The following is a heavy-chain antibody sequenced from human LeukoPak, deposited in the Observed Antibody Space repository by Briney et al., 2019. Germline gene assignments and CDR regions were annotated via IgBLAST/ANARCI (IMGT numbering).Heavy chain of an antibody. Sequence: GGSLRLSCAPSGLTFSSYSTNWVRHAPGEGLEWVSSISSSSSYIYYADSVKGRFTISRDNAKNSLYLQMNSLRAEDKAVYYCARVEGYDYVWGSYRYPDDYWGQGTLVTVSS. CDR3: ARVEGYDYVWGSYRYPDDY. D-gene: IGHD3-16*02. V-gene: IGHV3-21*01. CDR1: GLTFSSYS. J-gene: IGHJ4*02. CDR2: ISSSSSYI.